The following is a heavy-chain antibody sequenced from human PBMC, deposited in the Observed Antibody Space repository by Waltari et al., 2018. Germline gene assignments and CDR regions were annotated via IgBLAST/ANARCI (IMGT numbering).Heavy chain of an antibody. J-gene: IGHJ4*02. CDR3: ARQLPHYYDSSGYFDY. CDR1: GGSISSGGYY. CDR2: IYSSGST. Sequence: QVQLQESGPGLVKPSQTLSLTCTVSGGSISSGGYYWSWIRKPPGKGLEWMGYIYSSGSTYYNPTLKSRVTISVDTSKNQFSLKLSSVAAADTAVDYCARQLPHYYDSSGYFDYWGQGTLVTVSS. V-gene: IGHV4-31*03. D-gene: IGHD3-22*01.